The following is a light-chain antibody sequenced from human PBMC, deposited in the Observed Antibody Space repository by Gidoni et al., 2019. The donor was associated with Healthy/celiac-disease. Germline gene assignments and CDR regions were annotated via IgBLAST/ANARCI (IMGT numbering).Light chain of an antibody. CDR1: SSDVGGYNY. CDR3: SSYAGSNNVV. CDR2: AVS. J-gene: IGLJ2*01. Sequence: SDLTQPPSASVSPGQSVPTSCTGTSSDVGGYNYVAGYQQHPGKAPKLMIYAVSTRPSGVPDLFSCSKSGNTASLTFAGPQAEDEAYYYCSSYAGSNNVVFGGGTKLTVL. V-gene: IGLV2-8*01.